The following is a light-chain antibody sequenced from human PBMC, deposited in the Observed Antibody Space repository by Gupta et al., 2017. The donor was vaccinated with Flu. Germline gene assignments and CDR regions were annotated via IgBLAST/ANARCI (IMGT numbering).Light chain of an antibody. CDR1: RGDIGYFNY. V-gene: IGLV2-14*01. CDR3: SSYTSASTLV. J-gene: IGLJ1*01. CDR2: EVT. Sequence: QSVLTQPASVSGSPGQSITISCTGTRGDIGYFNYVSWYQQYPDKAPKLLIFEVTNRPSGASGRFSGSKAGNTAYLTXSXLQAEDXADYYCSSYTSASTLVFGTGTKVTVL.